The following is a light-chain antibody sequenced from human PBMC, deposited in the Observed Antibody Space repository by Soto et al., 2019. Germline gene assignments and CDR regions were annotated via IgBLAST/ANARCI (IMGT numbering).Light chain of an antibody. CDR1: SSDVGGYNY. CDR2: DVT. J-gene: IGLJ2*01. Sequence: QSALTQPRSVSGSPGQSVTISCTGTSSDVGGYNYVSWYQRHPGKAPKLLISDVTKRPSGVPDRFSGSKSGNTASLTFSGLQAEDDADYDCCSFAGSNILIFGGGTKLTVL. CDR3: CSFAGSNILI. V-gene: IGLV2-11*01.